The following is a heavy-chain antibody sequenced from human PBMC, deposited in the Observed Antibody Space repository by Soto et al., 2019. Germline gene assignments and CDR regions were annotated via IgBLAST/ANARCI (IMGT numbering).Heavy chain of an antibody. CDR3: ARGVVSTGYFDY. CDR2: SRDKVHSHTT. J-gene: IGHJ4*02. Sequence: EVQLAESGGGLVQPGGSLRLSCAASGFTFSDHYMDWDRQAPGKGLEWVGRSRDKVHSHTTEYAASVKGRFTISRGDSENSLYLQMNSLNTEDTAVYYCARGVVSTGYFDYWGQGTLVTVSS. D-gene: IGHD5-12*01. CDR1: GFTFSDHY. V-gene: IGHV3-72*01.